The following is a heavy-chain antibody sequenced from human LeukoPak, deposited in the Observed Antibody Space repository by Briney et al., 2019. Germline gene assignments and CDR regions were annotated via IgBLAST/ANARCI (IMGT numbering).Heavy chain of an antibody. D-gene: IGHD3-22*01. CDR3: SRDANYYDSSRHYFDAFDI. J-gene: IGHJ3*02. CDR1: GFTFSKYW. CDR2: IRGDGSVK. V-gene: IGHV3-7*01. Sequence: GGSLRLSCAASGFTFSKYWMTWVRQAPGKGLEWVANIRGDGSVKYLLDSVKGRFTISRDNVKNSLSLEMNSLRAEDTAVYYCSRDANYYDSSRHYFDAFDIWGQGTMVTVSS.